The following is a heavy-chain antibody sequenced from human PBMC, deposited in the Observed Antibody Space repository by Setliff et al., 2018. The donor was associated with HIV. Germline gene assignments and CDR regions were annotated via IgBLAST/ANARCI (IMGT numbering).Heavy chain of an antibody. CDR1: ASSISSDYC. J-gene: IGHJ4*02. V-gene: IGHV4-38-2*01. CDR2: THHSGST. CDR3: ARHLLRGYIYIVFDY. D-gene: IGHD5-18*01. Sequence: PSETLSLTCAVSASSISSDYCRGWIRQPPGKGLEWIGSTHHSGSTYYNPSLNSRVTISVDTSKNHFSLKLRSVTAADTAVYYCARHLLRGYIYIVFDYWGQGTLVTVSS.